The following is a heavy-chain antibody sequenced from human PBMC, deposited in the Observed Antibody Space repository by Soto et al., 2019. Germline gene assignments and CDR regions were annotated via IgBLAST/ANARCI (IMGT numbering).Heavy chain of an antibody. V-gene: IGHV1-8*01. CDR3: ARGKLSSSSVVATPYYGMDV. Sequence: QVQLVQSGDEVKKPGASVKVSCKASGYTFTSYDINWVRQATGQGLEWMGWMNPNSGNIGYAQKFQGKVTMPRNTSIITAYMELSSLRSEDTAVYYCARGKLSSSSVVATPYYGMDVWGQGTTVTVSS. D-gene: IGHD5-12*01. J-gene: IGHJ6*02. CDR2: MNPNSGNI. CDR1: GYTFTSYD.